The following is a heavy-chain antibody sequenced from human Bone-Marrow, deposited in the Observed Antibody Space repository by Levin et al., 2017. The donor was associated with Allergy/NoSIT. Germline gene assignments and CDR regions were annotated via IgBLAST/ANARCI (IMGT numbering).Heavy chain of an antibody. Sequence: GGSLRLSCKGSGYSFTSYWISWVRQMPGKGLEWMGRIDPSDSYTNYSPSFQGHVTISADKSISTAYLQWSSLKASDTAMYYCARHPAAYSSSWDDYWGQGTLVTVSS. D-gene: IGHD6-13*01. V-gene: IGHV5-10-1*01. CDR3: ARHPAAYSSSWDDY. J-gene: IGHJ4*02. CDR2: IDPSDSYT. CDR1: GYSFTSYW.